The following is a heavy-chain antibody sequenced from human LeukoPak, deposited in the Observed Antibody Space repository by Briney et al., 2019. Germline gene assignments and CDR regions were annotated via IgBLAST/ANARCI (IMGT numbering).Heavy chain of an antibody. D-gene: IGHD1-26*01. V-gene: IGHV1-69*13. CDR1: GGTFSSYA. Sequence: SVKVSFKASGGTFSSYAISWVRQAPGQGLEWMGGIIPIFGTANYAQKFQGRVTITADESTSTAYMELSSLRSEDTAVYYCARGTTGARDRFDYWGQGTLVTVSS. J-gene: IGHJ4*02. CDR2: IIPIFGTA. CDR3: ARGTTGARDRFDY.